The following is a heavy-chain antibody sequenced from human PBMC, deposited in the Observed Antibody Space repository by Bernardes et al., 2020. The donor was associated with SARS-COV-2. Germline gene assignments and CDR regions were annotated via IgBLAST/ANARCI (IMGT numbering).Heavy chain of an antibody. CDR1: GFTFSSYR. Sequence: GGSLRLSCAASGFTFSSYRMSWVRQAPGKGLEWVSYIKGDGSQRSSADSVRGRFTISRDNAKNLLYLQMNSLRAEDTAVYYCARIDEVTSSDYWGQGTLVTVSS. J-gene: IGHJ4*02. CDR2: IKGDGSQR. CDR3: ARIDEVTSSDY. D-gene: IGHD4-17*01. V-gene: IGHV3-7*01.